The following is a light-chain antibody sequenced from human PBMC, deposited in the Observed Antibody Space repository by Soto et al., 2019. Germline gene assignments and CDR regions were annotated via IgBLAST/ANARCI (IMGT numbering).Light chain of an antibody. Sequence: EIWMTQSPATLSVSPGERATLSCWASQSVSSNLAWYQQKPGQAPRLLIYGASTRATGIPARLSGSGYGTELTITISSMQSEDFEVYFCQQYNNWPITFGQGTRLEIK. CDR1: QSVSSN. V-gene: IGKV3-15*01. CDR2: GAS. CDR3: QQYNNWPIT. J-gene: IGKJ5*01.